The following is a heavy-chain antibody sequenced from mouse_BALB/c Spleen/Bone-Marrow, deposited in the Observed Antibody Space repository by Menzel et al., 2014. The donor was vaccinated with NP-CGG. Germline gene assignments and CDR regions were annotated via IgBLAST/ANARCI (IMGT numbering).Heavy chain of an antibody. CDR1: GFTFSTYY. CDR3: ARRAFYALDY. Sequence: EVKLVESRGGLVKVGESLKLSCAASGFTFSTYYMSWVRQTPEKRLELVAAIYTNDGSTYYPDTVKGRFAISRDNAKNTLYLQMSSLKSEDTALYYCARRAFYALDYWGQGTSVTVSS. CDR2: IYTNDGST. J-gene: IGHJ4*01. V-gene: IGHV5-6-2*01.